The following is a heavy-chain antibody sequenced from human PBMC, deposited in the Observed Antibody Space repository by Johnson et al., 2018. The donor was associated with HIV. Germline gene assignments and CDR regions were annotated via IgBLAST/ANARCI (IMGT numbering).Heavy chain of an antibody. J-gene: IGHJ3*02. Sequence: QVQLVESGGGVVQPGRSLRLSCVASGFRFSNYGIHWVRQAPGKGLEWVSVIYSDGSTYYADSVKGRFTISRDNSKNTLYLQMNSLRAEDTAVYYCARAPQKYNWSYMMAFDIWGQGTMVTVSS. CDR3: ARAPQKYNWSYMMAFDI. CDR2: IYSDGST. V-gene: IGHV3-NL1*01. D-gene: IGHD1-7*01. CDR1: GFRFSNYG.